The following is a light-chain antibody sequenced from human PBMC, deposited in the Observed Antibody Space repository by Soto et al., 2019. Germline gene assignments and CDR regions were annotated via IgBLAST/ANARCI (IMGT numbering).Light chain of an antibody. CDR1: SSDVGGYNY. V-gene: IGLV2-14*01. CDR3: NSYTSSSTWV. J-gene: IGLJ3*02. CDR2: EVS. Sequence: QSALTQPASVSGSPGQSSTISCTGTSSDVGGYNYVSWYQHHPGKAPKLMIYEVSNRPSGVSNRFSGSKSGNTASLTISGLQAEDEADYYCNSYTSSSTWVFGGGTKLTVL.